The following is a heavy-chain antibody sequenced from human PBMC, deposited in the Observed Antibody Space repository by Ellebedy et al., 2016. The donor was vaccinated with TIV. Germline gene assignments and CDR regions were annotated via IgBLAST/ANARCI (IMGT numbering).Heavy chain of an antibody. CDR1: GFIFKNFL. Sequence: GESLKISCGASGFIFKNFLMYWVRQAPGKGLVWVSRINTDGTSTIYADSVKGRFTISRDNAKNTLYLQMNSLRVEDTAFYYCARRRDAYNWADQWGQGTLVTVSS. J-gene: IGHJ4*02. D-gene: IGHD5-24*01. V-gene: IGHV3-74*01. CDR2: INTDGTST. CDR3: ARRRDAYNWADQ.